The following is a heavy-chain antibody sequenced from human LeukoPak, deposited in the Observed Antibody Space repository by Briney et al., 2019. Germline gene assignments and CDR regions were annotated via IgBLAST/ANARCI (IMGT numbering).Heavy chain of an antibody. J-gene: IGHJ4*02. V-gene: IGHV4-59*01. CDR1: GGSLSSYY. D-gene: IGHD6-6*01. Sequence: PSEALSLTCTVSGGSLSSYYWSWLRQPPGKGLEWIGYIYYSGSTNYNPALMSRVPISVHTSKNQFALKLSSVTAADTAVYYCARDGGSSSYDFDYWGQGTLVTVSS. CDR3: ARDGGSSSYDFDY. CDR2: IYYSGST.